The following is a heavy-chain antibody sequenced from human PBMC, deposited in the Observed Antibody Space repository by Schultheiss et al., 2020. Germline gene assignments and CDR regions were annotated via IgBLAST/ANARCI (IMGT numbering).Heavy chain of an antibody. CDR3: ARVKLGYCSGGSCNAFDI. Sequence: SQTLSLTCTVSGGSISSGSYYWSWIRQPAGKGLEWIGRIYTSGSTNYNPSLKSRVTMSVDTSKNQFSLKLSSVTAADTAVYYCARVKLGYCSGGSCNAFDIWGQGTMVTVSS. D-gene: IGHD2-15*01. CDR2: IYTSGST. V-gene: IGHV4-61*02. CDR1: GGSISSGSYY. J-gene: IGHJ3*02.